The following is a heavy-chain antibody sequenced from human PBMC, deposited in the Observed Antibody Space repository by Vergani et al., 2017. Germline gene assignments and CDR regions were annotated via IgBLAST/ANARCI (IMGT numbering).Heavy chain of an antibody. CDR3: AKRGQYSYEPGAFDI. J-gene: IGHJ3*02. Sequence: EVLLLESGGGLVQPGGSLRLSCAASGFTFSSYAMSWVRQAPGKGLEWVSAISGSGGSTYYADSVKGRFTISIDNSKNTLYLQMNSLRAEDTAVYYCAKRGQYSYEPGAFDIWGRGTMVTVSS. V-gene: IGHV3-23*01. CDR1: GFTFSSYA. CDR2: ISGSGGST. D-gene: IGHD5-18*01.